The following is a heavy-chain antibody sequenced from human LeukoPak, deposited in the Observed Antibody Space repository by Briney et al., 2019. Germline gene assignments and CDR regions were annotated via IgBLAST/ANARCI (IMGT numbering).Heavy chain of an antibody. Sequence: GGSLRLSCATSGFTFDDYAMYWVRQAPGKGLEWVSGISWNSGTIAYADSVKGRFTISRDNSKNTLYLQMNSLRAEDTAVYYCASHPDYDYVWGSYRLDYWGQGTLVTVSS. D-gene: IGHD3-16*02. CDR3: ASHPDYDYVWGSYRLDY. V-gene: IGHV3-9*01. J-gene: IGHJ4*02. CDR1: GFTFDDYA. CDR2: ISWNSGTI.